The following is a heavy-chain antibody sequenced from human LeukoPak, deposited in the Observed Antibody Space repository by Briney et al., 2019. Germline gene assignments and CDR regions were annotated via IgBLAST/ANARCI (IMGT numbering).Heavy chain of an antibody. CDR1: GFTFSYYT. D-gene: IGHD2-2*01. V-gene: IGHV3-21*01. J-gene: IGHJ6*04. CDR3: ARDLLRYCNDISCYGPSVV. Sequence: PGGSLRLSCEASGFTFSYYTMNWVRQAPGKGLEWVSSITSSSYIYYADSVKGRFTISRDNAKNSLYLQMNSLRAEDTAVYYCARDLLRYCNDISCYGPSVVWGKGTTVTVSS. CDR2: ITSSSYI.